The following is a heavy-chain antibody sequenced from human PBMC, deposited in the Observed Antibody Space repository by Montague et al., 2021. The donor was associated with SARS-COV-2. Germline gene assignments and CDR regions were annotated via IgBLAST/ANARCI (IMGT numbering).Heavy chain of an antibody. D-gene: IGHD1-26*01. J-gene: IGHJ5*02. V-gene: IGHV4-4*02. Sequence: SETLSLTCAVSGGSISSGTWWTWVRQPPGKGLEWIGEISHSGGTNYNPSLKSRVTISVDKSKNQFSLNLNSVTNADTAVYYCARLSSDIGGYFWFDPWGQGTLVSVSS. CDR3: ARLSSDIGGYFWFDP. CDR1: GGSISSGTW. CDR2: ISHSGGT.